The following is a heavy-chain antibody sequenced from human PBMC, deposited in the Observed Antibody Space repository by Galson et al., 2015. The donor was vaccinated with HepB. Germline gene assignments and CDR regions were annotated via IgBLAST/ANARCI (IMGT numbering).Heavy chain of an antibody. V-gene: IGHV4-39*01. D-gene: IGHD6-6*01. Sequence: SETLSLTCTVSGGSISSSSYYWGWIRQPPGKGLEWIGSIYYSGSTYYNPSLKSRVTISVDTSKNQFSLKLSSVTAADTAVYYCARHKGEDRGIAARRERYWFDPWGQGTLVTVSS. J-gene: IGHJ5*02. CDR1: GGSISSSSYY. CDR2: IYYSGST. CDR3: ARHKGEDRGIAARRERYWFDP.